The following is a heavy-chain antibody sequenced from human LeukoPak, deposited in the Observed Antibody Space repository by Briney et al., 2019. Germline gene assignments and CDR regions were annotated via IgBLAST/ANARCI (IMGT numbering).Heavy chain of an antibody. CDR3: ARDRPRYDYVWGSYRYRVDAFDI. Sequence: SETLSLTCTVSGGSISSSSYYWGWIRQPPGKGLEWIGSIYYSGSTYYNPSLKSRVTISVDTSKNRFSLKLSSVTAADTAVYYCARDRPRYDYVWGSYRYRVDAFDIWGQGTMVTVSS. J-gene: IGHJ3*02. D-gene: IGHD3-16*02. V-gene: IGHV4-39*07. CDR1: GGSISSSSYY. CDR2: IYYSGST.